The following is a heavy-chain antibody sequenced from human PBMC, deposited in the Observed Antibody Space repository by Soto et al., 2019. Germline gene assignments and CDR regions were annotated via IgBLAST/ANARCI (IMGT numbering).Heavy chain of an antibody. J-gene: IGHJ4*02. CDR3: ARGGIAVAGTIDY. CDR1: GGSFSGYY. Sequence: QVQLQQWGAGLLKPSETLSLTCAVYGGSFSGYYWSWIRQPPGKGLEWIGEINHSGSTNYNPSLKGRVTISVDTSKNQFSLKLSSVTAADTAVYYCARGGIAVAGTIDYWGQGTLVTVSS. V-gene: IGHV4-34*01. CDR2: INHSGST. D-gene: IGHD6-19*01.